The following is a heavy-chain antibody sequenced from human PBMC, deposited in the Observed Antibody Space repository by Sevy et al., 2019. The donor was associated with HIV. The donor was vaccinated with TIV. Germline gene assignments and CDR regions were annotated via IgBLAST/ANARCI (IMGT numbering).Heavy chain of an antibody. J-gene: IGHJ4*02. CDR3: ARHTDISIGFPFDS. CDR2: INGDGKTT. Sequence: GGSLRLPCAASGFTFSSYWMHWVRQAPGERPVWVSRINGDGKTTTYADSVKGRFTISRDNGKNTVYLQMDSLRAEDTAVYYCARHTDISIGFPFDSWGQGTLVTVSS. V-gene: IGHV3-74*03. D-gene: IGHD2-15*01. CDR1: GFTFSSYW.